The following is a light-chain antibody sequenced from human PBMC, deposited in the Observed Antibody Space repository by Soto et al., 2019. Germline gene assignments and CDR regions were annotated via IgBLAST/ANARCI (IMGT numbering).Light chain of an antibody. CDR2: GAS. CDR1: QDIRNY. CDR3: QQSYTTHWT. Sequence: DIQMTQSPSSLSTSVGDKVTITCRASQDIRNYLNWYQQKPGKAPKVLIFGASSLYTGVPRRFSGSGFGSEFTLTISSLQPEDFATYFCQQSYTTHWTFGQGTKVE. V-gene: IGKV1-39*01. J-gene: IGKJ1*01.